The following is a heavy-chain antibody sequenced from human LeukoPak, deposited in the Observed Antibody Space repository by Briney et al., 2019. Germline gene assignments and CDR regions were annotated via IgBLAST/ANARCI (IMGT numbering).Heavy chain of an antibody. CDR1: EFIFSNFA. V-gene: IGHV3-23*01. Sequence: GGSLRLSCVASEFIFSNFAMSWVRQAPGKGLEWVSTISGNAAATYYGDSVKGRFTISRDNSRNTLYLQMNSLRAEDTAIYYCAKGRTHRRYYDSTGYYNQYDYWGQGALVTVSS. D-gene: IGHD3-22*01. CDR2: ISGNAAAT. J-gene: IGHJ4*02. CDR3: AKGRTHRRYYDSTGYYNQYDY.